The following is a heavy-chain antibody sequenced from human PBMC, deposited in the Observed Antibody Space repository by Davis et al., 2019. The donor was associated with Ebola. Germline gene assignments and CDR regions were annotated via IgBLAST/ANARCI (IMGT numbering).Heavy chain of an antibody. D-gene: IGHD6-13*01. CDR2: INAGNGNT. V-gene: IGHV1-3*01. Sequence: ASVKVSCKASGCTFTSYTMHWVRQAPGQRLEWMGWINAGNGNTKYSQKFQGRVTISRDTPASTAYMELSSLRSEDTAVYYCAREAAAVHFDYWGQGTLVTVSS. CDR3: AREAAAVHFDY. CDR1: GCTFTSYT. J-gene: IGHJ4*02.